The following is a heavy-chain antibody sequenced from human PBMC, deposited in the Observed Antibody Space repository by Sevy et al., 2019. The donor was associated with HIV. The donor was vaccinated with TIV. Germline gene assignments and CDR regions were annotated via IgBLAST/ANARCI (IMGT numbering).Heavy chain of an antibody. J-gene: IGHJ4*02. Sequence: GGSLRLSCAASGFTFSSYAMHWVRQAPGKGLEWVAVISYDGSNKYYADSVKGRFTISRDNSKNTLYLQMNSLRAEDTAVYYCASLRDTAMQYYFDYWGQGTLVTVSS. CDR2: ISYDGSNK. V-gene: IGHV3-30*04. CDR3: ASLRDTAMQYYFDY. D-gene: IGHD5-18*01. CDR1: GFTFSSYA.